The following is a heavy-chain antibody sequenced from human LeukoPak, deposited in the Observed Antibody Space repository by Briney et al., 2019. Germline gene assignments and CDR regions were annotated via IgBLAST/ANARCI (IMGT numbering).Heavy chain of an antibody. CDR2: IYHSGST. V-gene: IGHV4-38-2*02. J-gene: IGHJ4*02. Sequence: SETLSLTCTVSGYSISSGYYWGWIRQPPGKGLEWIGSIYHSGSTYYNPSLKSRVTISVDTSKNQFSLKLSSVTAADTAVYYCARAATYYYGSGSIDYWGQGNLVTVSS. CDR1: GYSISSGYY. D-gene: IGHD3-10*01. CDR3: ARAATYYYGSGSIDY.